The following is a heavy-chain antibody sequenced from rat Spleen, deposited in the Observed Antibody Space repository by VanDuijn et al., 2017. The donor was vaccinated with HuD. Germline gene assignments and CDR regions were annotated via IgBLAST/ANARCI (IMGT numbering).Heavy chain of an antibody. J-gene: IGHJ4*01. CDR3: ARQDVMDA. V-gene: IGHV5-25*01. CDR2: ISYDGGNT. CDR1: GFTFSNYG. Sequence: EVQLVESGGGLVQPGRSMRLSCAASGFTFSNYGMAWVRQAPKKGLEWVAYISYDGGNTYYRDSVKGRFTISRDNAKSTLYLQMDSLRSEDTATYYCARQDVMDAWGQGASVTVSS.